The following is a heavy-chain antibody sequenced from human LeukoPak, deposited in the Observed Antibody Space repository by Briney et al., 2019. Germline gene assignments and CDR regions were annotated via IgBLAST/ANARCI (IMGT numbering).Heavy chain of an antibody. V-gene: IGHV3-48*03. D-gene: IGHD2-2*01. J-gene: IGHJ4*02. CDR2: ISSSGSTI. CDR3: ARVLRDLGYCSSTSCPLDY. Sequence: HPGGSLRLSCAASGFTFSSYEMNWVRQAPGKGLEWVSYISSSGSTIYYADSVKGRFTISRDNAKNSLYLQMNSLRAEDTAVYYCARVLRDLGYCSSTSCPLDYWGQGTLVTVSS. CDR1: GFTFSSYE.